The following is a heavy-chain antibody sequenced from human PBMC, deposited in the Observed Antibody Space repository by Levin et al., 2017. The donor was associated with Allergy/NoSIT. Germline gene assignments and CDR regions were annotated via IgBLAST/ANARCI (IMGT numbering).Heavy chain of an antibody. CDR1: GSTFSSYA. V-gene: IGHV3-30-3*01. CDR3: AREWAAAGTIDY. J-gene: IGHJ4*02. Sequence: GGSLRLSCAASGSTFSSYAMHWVRQAPGKGLEWVAVISYDGSNKYYADSVKGRFTISRDNSKNTLYLQMNSLRAENTAVYYCAREWAAAGTIDYWGQGTLVTVSS. D-gene: IGHD6-13*01. CDR2: ISYDGSNK.